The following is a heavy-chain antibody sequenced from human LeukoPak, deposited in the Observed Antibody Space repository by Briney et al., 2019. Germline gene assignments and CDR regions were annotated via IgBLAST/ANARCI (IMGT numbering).Heavy chain of an antibody. J-gene: IGHJ2*01. D-gene: IGHD2/OR15-2a*01. CDR1: GFTFGRYW. CDR3: ARNIGWYFDL. V-gene: IGHV3-74*01. Sequence: GGSLRLSCAASGFTFGRYWMHWVRQAPGEGLVWVSRIDSDGRTTNYADSVKGRFTTSRDDAQNTLYLQMNSLRAEDTAVYYCARNIGWYFDLWGRGTLVTVSS. CDR2: IDSDGRTT.